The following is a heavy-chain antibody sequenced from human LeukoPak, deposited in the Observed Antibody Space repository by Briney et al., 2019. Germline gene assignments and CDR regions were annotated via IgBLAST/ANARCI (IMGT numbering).Heavy chain of an antibody. CDR3: ARGDFYYMDV. J-gene: IGHJ6*03. CDR2: IYYSGST. V-gene: IGHV4-59*01. CDR1: GGSISNYC. Sequence: SETLSLTCTASGGSISNYCWSWIRQPPGKGLEWIGCIYYSGSTNYNPSLKSRVTISVDTSKNHFSLKLSSVTAADTAVYYCARGDFYYMDVWGKGTTVTISS.